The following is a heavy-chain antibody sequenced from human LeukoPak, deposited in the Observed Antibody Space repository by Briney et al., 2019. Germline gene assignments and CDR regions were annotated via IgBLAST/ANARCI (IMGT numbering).Heavy chain of an antibody. D-gene: IGHD3-16*01. J-gene: IGHJ4*02. CDR3: ARSIMITFGGVYYFDY. Sequence: SVKVSCKASGGTFSSYAISWVRQAPGQGLEWMGGIIPIFGTANYAQKFQGRVTVTTDESTSTAYMELSSLRSEDTAVYYCARSIMITFGGVYYFDYWGQGTLVSVSS. V-gene: IGHV1-69*05. CDR2: IIPIFGTA. CDR1: GGTFSSYA.